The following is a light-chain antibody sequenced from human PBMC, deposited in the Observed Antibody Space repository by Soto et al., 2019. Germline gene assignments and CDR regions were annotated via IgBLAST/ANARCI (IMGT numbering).Light chain of an antibody. V-gene: IGKV1-5*03. CDR1: QSISSW. J-gene: IGKJ2*01. CDR2: KAS. Sequence: DIQMTQSPSTLSASVGDRVTITCRASQSISSWLAWYQQKPGKAPKLLIYKASSLESGVPSRFSGSGSGTEFTLTISRLQPDDFATYYCQQYNSYSITCGQGTKLEIK. CDR3: QQYNSYSIT.